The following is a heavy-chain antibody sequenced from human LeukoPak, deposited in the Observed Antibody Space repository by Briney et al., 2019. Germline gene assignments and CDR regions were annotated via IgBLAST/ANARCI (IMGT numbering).Heavy chain of an antibody. J-gene: IGHJ4*02. V-gene: IGHV1-2*02. D-gene: IGHD3-10*01. Sequence: ASVKVSCKASGYTFTGYYMHWVRQAPGQGLEWMGWINPNSGGTNYAQKFQGRVTMTRDTSISTAYMELSRLRSDDTAVYYCARSRTGSGFLFDYWGQGTLVAVSS. CDR1: GYTFTGYY. CDR3: ARSRTGSGFLFDY. CDR2: INPNSGGT.